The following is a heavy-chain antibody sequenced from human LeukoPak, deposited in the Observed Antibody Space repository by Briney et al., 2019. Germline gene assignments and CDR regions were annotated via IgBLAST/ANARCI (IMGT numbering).Heavy chain of an antibody. CDR1: GYTFSSHD. Sequence: ASVKVSCKASGYTFSSHDINWVRQVPGHGLEWLGWMNPNSGNTGYAQKFQGRVAMTRDSSIGTAYLELSSLRSEDTAVYYCARSLRGWYKDYWGQGTLVTVSS. CDR3: ARSLRGWYKDY. J-gene: IGHJ4*02. V-gene: IGHV1-8*01. D-gene: IGHD6-19*01. CDR2: MNPNSGNT.